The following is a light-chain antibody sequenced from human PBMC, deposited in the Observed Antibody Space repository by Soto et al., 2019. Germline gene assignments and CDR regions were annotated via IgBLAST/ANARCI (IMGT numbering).Light chain of an antibody. V-gene: IGLV2-8*01. CDR1: SSDVGGYDH. J-gene: IGLJ2*01. CDR3: SSYAGNTDVV. CDR2: GVT. Sequence: QSALAQPPSASGSPGQSVTISCTGTSSDVGGYDHVSWYQQHPGKAPKLLIYGVTKRPSGVPDRFSGSKSGNTASLTVSGLQAEDEADYYCSSYAGNTDVVFGRGTQLTVL.